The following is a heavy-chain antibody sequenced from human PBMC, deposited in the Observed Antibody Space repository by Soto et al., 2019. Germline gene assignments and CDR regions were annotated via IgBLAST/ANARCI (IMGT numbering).Heavy chain of an antibody. D-gene: IGHD2-2*02. CDR2: IYTSGST. CDR3: ARHLRRRRYCSSTSCYTIWFDP. Sequence: ASETLSLPCTVSGGSISSYYWSWIRQPDGKGLDWIGRIYTSGSTNYNPSLKGRVTMSVDTSKNQFSLKLSSVTAADTAVYYCARHLRRRRYCSSTSCYTIWFDPWGQGTLVTVSS. J-gene: IGHJ5*02. V-gene: IGHV4-4*07. CDR1: GGSISSYY.